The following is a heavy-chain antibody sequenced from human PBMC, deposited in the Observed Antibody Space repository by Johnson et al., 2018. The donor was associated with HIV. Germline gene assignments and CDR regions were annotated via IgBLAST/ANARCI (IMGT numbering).Heavy chain of an antibody. CDR3: GREPLAHYTFWSAYLHAFDI. Sequence: VQLVESGGDLVLPGGSLRLSCAASGFTFSNYAMSWVRQAPGKGLQWVSTISGRAGRTDYADSVKGRFTLSRDNSKNRLYLQMNSLRAEDTAIYYCGREPLAHYTFWSAYLHAFDIWGQGTMVTVSS. V-gene: IGHV3-23*04. D-gene: IGHD3-3*01. CDR1: GFTFSNYA. J-gene: IGHJ3*02. CDR2: ISGRAGRT.